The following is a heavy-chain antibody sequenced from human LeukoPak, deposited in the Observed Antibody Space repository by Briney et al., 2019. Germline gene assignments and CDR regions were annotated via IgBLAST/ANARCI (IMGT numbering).Heavy chain of an antibody. Sequence: KPSETLSLTCTVSGGSISSYYWSWIRQPAGKGLEWIGRICTSGSTNYNPSLKSRVTMSVDTSKNQFSLKLSSVTAADTAVYYCARCGLWSGPPPYYYYYYYMDVWGKGTTVTVSS. CDR1: GGSISSYY. CDR3: ARCGLWSGPPPYYYYYYYMDV. V-gene: IGHV4-4*07. J-gene: IGHJ6*03. D-gene: IGHD3-3*01. CDR2: ICTSGST.